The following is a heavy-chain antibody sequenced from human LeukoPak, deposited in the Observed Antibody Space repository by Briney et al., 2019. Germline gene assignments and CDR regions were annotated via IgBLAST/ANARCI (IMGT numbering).Heavy chain of an antibody. V-gene: IGHV3-30*18. Sequence: GGSLRLSCAASGFTFSSYGMHWVRQAPGKGLEWVAVISYDGSNKYYADSVKGRFTISRDNSKNTLYLQMDSLRAEDTAVYYCANDDYGDYVSLDYWGQGTLVTVSS. CDR3: ANDDYGDYVSLDY. CDR1: GFTFSSYG. J-gene: IGHJ4*02. CDR2: ISYDGSNK. D-gene: IGHD4-17*01.